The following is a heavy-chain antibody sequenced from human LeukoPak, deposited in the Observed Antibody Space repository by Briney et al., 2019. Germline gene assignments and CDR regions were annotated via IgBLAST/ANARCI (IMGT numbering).Heavy chain of an antibody. V-gene: IGHV4-61*05. CDR3: ARHGFIMETFY. Sequence: PSETLSLTCTVSGGSISSSAYYWGWIRQPPGKGLEWIGYIYYIGSTNYNPSLKSRVTISIDTSKNQFSLKLNSVTAADTAMYYCARHGFIMETFYWGQGTLVTVSS. J-gene: IGHJ4*02. CDR2: IYYIGST. CDR1: GGSISSSAYY. D-gene: IGHD3-10*01.